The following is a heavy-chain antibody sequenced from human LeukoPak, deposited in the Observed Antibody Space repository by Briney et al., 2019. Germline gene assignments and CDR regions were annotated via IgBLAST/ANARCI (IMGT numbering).Heavy chain of an antibody. CDR1: GFTFSTYA. CDR2: IWCDGSNK. CDR3: TTSSPGYSSSSLRFMFPFYYYYYMDV. J-gene: IGHJ6*03. D-gene: IGHD6-6*01. V-gene: IGHV3-33*01. Sequence: GGSLRLSCVASGFTFSTYAMHWVRQAPGEGLEWVAMIWCDGSNKYYTDSVKGRFTISRDNFKNTLYLQMNSLRVEDTAVYYCTTSSPGYSSSSLRFMFPFYYYYYMDVWGKGTTVTVSS.